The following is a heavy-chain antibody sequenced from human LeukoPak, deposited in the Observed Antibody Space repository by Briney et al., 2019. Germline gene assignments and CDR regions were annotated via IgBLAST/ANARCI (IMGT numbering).Heavy chain of an antibody. J-gene: IGHJ3*02. Sequence: ASVKVSCKASGYTFTSYDINWVRQATGQGLEWMGWMDPNSGNTGYAQKFQGRVTITRNTSISTAYMELSSLRSEDTAVYYCARAGLRWLQFHDAFDIWGQGTMVTVSS. D-gene: IGHD5-24*01. V-gene: IGHV1-8*01. CDR3: ARAGLRWLQFHDAFDI. CDR1: GYTFTSYD. CDR2: MDPNSGNT.